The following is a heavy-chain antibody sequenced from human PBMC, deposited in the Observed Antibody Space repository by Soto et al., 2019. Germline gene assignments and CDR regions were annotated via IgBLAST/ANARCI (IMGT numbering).Heavy chain of an antibody. CDR3: ATWGYSSSWYGSDYGMDV. J-gene: IGHJ6*02. Sequence: QVQLVQSGAEVKKPGASVKVSCKASGYTFTSYYMHWVRQAPGQGLEWMGIINPSGGSTSYAQKFQGRVTMTRDTSTSTVYMELSSLRSEDTAVYYCATWGYSSSWYGSDYGMDVWGQGTTVTVSS. D-gene: IGHD6-13*01. V-gene: IGHV1-46*01. CDR2: INPSGGST. CDR1: GYTFTSYY.